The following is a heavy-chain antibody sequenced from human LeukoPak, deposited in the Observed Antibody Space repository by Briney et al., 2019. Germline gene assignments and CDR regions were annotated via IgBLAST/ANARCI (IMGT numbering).Heavy chain of an antibody. CDR2: ISSSSSTI. CDR3: ARDTGPDFWSGYYPYYFDY. Sequence: TGGSLRLSCAASGFTFSSYSMNWVRQAPGKGLEWVSYISSSSSTIYYADSVKGRFTISRDNAKNPLYLQMNSLRDEDTAVYYCARDTGPDFWSGYYPYYFDYWGQGTLVTVSS. CDR1: GFTFSSYS. J-gene: IGHJ4*02. D-gene: IGHD3-3*01. V-gene: IGHV3-48*02.